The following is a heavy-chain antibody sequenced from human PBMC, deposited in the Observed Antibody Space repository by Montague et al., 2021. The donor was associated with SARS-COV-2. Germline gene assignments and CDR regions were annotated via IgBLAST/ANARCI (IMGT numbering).Heavy chain of an antibody. V-gene: IGHV3-20*04. CDR1: GFKFDDSG. CDR3: ARYYGGSFYGLDV. D-gene: IGHD3-3*01. J-gene: IGHJ6*02. CDR2: INWSADKT. Sequence: SRRLSWAASGFKFDDSGMTWVRQAPGKGLAWVCDINWSADKTTYADSVKGRFTISRDNAKNSLFLQMNSLRAEDTALYYCARYYGGSFYGLDVWGQGTTVIVSS.